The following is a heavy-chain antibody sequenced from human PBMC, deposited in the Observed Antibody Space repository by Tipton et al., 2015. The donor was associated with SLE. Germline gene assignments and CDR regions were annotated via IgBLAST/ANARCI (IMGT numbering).Heavy chain of an antibody. V-gene: IGHV4-39*07. Sequence: TLSLTCTVSGGSISSSSYYWGWIRQPPGKGLEWIGSIYYSGSTYYNPSLKSRVTISVDTSKNQFSLRLSSVTAADTALYYCARGDLYSDYVWGTLRGAFEIWGQGTVVTVFS. CDR3: ARGDLYSDYVWGTLRGAFEI. CDR1: GGSISSSSYY. J-gene: IGHJ3*02. CDR2: IYYSGST. D-gene: IGHD3-16*01.